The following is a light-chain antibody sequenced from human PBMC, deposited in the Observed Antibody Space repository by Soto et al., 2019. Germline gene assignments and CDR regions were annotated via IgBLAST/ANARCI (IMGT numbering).Light chain of an antibody. J-gene: IGKJ1*01. CDR3: QQYGSSPT. Sequence: EIVLTQSPGTLSLSPGERATLSCRSSQNVSSSYLAWYQHKPGQAPRLLIYDVSSRATGIPDRFSGSGSGTDFTLTISRLEPEDFAVYYCQQYGSSPTFGQGTKVEIK. CDR2: DVS. V-gene: IGKV3-20*01. CDR1: QNVSSSY.